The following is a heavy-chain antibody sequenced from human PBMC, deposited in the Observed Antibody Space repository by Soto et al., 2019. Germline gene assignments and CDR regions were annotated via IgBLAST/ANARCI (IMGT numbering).Heavy chain of an antibody. CDR1: GGTFSSYA. J-gene: IGHJ4*02. D-gene: IGHD3-22*01. CDR2: IIPIFGTA. CDR3: ARFPIPHYYDSSGYPTLQTDY. V-gene: IGHV1-69*13. Sequence: GASVKVSCKASGGTFSSYAISWVRQAPGQGLEWMGGIIPIFGTANYAQKFQGRATITADESTSTAYMELSSLRSEDTAVYYCARFPIPHYYDSSGYPTLQTDYWGQGTLVTVS.